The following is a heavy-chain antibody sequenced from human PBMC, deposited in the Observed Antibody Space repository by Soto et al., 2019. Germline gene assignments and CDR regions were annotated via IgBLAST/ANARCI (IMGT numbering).Heavy chain of an antibody. V-gene: IGHV4-34*01. CDR2: INHSGST. J-gene: IGHJ4*02. CDR1: GGSFIGYY. CDR3: ARSAVVSVFDY. Sequence: SETLSLTCAVYGGSFIGYYWSWIRQPPGKGLEWIGEINHSGSTNYNPSLKSRVTISVDTSKNQFSLKLSSVTAADTAVYYCARSAVVSVFDYWGQGTLVTVSS. D-gene: IGHD3-22*01.